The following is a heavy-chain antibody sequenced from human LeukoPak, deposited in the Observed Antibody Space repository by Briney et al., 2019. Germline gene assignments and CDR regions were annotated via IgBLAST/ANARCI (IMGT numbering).Heavy chain of an antibody. V-gene: IGHV4-34*01. J-gene: IGHJ4*02. D-gene: IGHD6-13*01. CDR1: GGSFSGYY. CDR2: INHSGST. CDR3: ATETSRANDY. Sequence: PSETLSLTCAVYGGSFSGYYWSWIRQPPGKGLEWIGEINHSGSTNYNPSLKSRVTISVDTSKNQFSLKLSSVTAADTAVYYCATETSRANDYWGQGTLVTVSS.